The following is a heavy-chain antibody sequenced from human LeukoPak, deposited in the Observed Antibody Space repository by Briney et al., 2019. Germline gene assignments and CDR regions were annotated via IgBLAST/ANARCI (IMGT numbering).Heavy chain of an antibody. D-gene: IGHD6-19*01. Sequence: ASVKVSCKASGYTFTGYYMHWVRQAPGQGLEWMGWINPNSGGTNYAQKFQGRVTMTRDTSIGTAYMELSRLRSDDTAVYYCARGPVGPEWLVWDFDYWGQGTLVTVSS. CDR3: ARGPVGPEWLVWDFDY. CDR2: INPNSGGT. J-gene: IGHJ4*02. CDR1: GYTFTGYY. V-gene: IGHV1-2*02.